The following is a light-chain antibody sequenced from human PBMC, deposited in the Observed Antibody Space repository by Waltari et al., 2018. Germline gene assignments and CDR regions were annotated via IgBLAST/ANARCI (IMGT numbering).Light chain of an antibody. J-gene: IGLJ3*02. V-gene: IGLV2-14*01. Sequence: QSALTQPISVSGSPGQSITLSSPGTRRDVGFYKYVPWYQQYPGKVPHLLIYDVSDRPSGVSSRFSGSKSGNTASLTISGLQADDEADYYCNSYTGSSSWVFGGGTKVTVL. CDR1: RRDVGFYKY. CDR2: DVS. CDR3: NSYTGSSSWV.